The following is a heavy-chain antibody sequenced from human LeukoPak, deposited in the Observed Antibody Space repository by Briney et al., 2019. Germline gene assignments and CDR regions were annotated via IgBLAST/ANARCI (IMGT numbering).Heavy chain of an antibody. CDR2: IRNDGSNK. CDR1: GFTFSSYG. CDR3: AKDIGELLPDY. V-gene: IGHV3-30*02. J-gene: IGHJ4*02. Sequence: GGSLRLSCAASGFTFSSYGMHWVRQAPGKGLEWVAFIRNDGSNKYYADSVKGRFTISRDNSKNTLYLQMNSLRAEDTAVYYCAKDIGELLPDYWGQGTLVTVSS. D-gene: IGHD2-15*01.